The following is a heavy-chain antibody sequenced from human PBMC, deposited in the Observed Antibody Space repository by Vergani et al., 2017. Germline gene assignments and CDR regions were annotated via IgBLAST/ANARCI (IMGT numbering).Heavy chain of an antibody. CDR2: ISSSSSYI. D-gene: IGHD6-19*01. Sequence: VQLVESGGGLVKPGGSLRLSCAASGFTFSSYSMNWVRQAPGKGLEWVSSISSSSSYIYYADSVKGRFTISRDNAKNSLYLQMNSLRAEDTAVYYCARVRGSSGTGGYWGQGTLVTVSS. CDR1: GFTFSSYS. CDR3: ARVRGSSGTGGY. V-gene: IGHV3-21*01. J-gene: IGHJ4*02.